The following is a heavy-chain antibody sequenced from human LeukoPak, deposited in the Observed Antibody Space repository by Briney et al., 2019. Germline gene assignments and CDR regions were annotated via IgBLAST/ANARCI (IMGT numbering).Heavy chain of an antibody. CDR3: ARAPLGGGIYYYYMDV. CDR1: GYTLTSYG. CDR2: IIPIFGTA. Sequence: ASVKVSCKASGYTLTSYGISWVRQAPGQGLEWMGGIIPIFGTANYAQKFQGRVTITADKSTSTAYMELSSLRSEDTAVYYCARAPLGGGIYYYYMDVWGKGTTVTVSS. V-gene: IGHV1-69*06. J-gene: IGHJ6*03.